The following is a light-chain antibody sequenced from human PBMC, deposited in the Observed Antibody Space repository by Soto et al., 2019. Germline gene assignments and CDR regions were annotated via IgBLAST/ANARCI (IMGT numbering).Light chain of an antibody. CDR2: DAS. V-gene: IGKV3-20*01. CDR3: QQYGGSPRT. CDR1: QSVSSNY. Sequence: IVLTQSPDTLSLSPGERATLSCRASQSVSSNYLAWYQQKLGQAPRLLIYDASRRATGIPDRCSGSGSGTDSTLTSSKLEPEDFAVYHCQQYGGSPRTFGQGTKVDIK. J-gene: IGKJ1*01.